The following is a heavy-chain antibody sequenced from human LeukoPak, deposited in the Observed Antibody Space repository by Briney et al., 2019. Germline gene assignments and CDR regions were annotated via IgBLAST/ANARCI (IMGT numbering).Heavy chain of an antibody. CDR2: VNHSGST. CDR1: GGSFSGYY. Sequence: SETLSLTCAVYGGSFSGYYWSWIRQPPGKGLEWIGEVNHSGSTNYNPSLKSRVTISVDTSKNQFSLKLSSVTAADTAVYYCARGLGYWGQGTLVTVSS. V-gene: IGHV4-34*01. CDR3: ARGLGY. D-gene: IGHD7-27*01. J-gene: IGHJ4*02.